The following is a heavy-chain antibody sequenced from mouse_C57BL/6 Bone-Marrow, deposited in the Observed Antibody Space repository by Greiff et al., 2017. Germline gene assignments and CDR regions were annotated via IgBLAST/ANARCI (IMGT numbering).Heavy chain of an antibody. CDR2: IYPGSGST. J-gene: IGHJ3*01. V-gene: IGHV1-55*01. CDR3: ARKGGDYEGFAY. CDR1: GYTFTSYW. Sequence: QVQLKQPGAELVKPGASVKMSCKASGYTFTSYWITWVKQRPGQGLEWIGDIYPGSGSTNYNEKFKSKATLTVDTSSSTAYMQLSSLTSEDSAVYYCARKGGDYEGFAYWGQGTLVTVSA. D-gene: IGHD2-4*01.